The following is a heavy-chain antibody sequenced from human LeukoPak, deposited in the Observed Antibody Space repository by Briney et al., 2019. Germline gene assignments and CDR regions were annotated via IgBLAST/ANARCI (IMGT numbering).Heavy chain of an antibody. V-gene: IGHV4-59*01. D-gene: IGHD6-13*01. CDR2: IYYSGST. J-gene: IGHJ5*02. Sequence: SETLSLTCTVSGGSISSYYWSWIRQPPGKGLEWIGYIYYSGSTNYNPSLKSRVTISVDTSKNQFSLKLSSVTAADTAVYYCARVGNSSWDNWFDPWGQGTLVTVSS. CDR1: GGSISSYY. CDR3: ARVGNSSWDNWFDP.